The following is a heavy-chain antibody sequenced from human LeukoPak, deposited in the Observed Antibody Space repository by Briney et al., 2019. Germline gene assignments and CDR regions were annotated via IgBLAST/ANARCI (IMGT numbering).Heavy chain of an antibody. J-gene: IGHJ4*02. D-gene: IGHD2-2*01. CDR1: GYTFTSYY. CDR3: ARVDRYCSSTSCSTFYFDY. V-gene: IGHV1-46*01. Sequence: ASVKVSCKASGYTFTSYYMHWVRQAPGQGLEWMGIINPSGGSTSYAQKSQGRVTMTRDTSTSTVYMELSSLGSADTAVYYCARVDRYCSSTSCSTFYFDYWGQGTLVTVTS. CDR2: INPSGGST.